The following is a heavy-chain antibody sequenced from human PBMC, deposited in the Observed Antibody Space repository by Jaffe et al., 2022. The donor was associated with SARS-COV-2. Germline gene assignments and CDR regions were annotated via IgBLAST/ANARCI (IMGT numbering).Heavy chain of an antibody. D-gene: IGHD6-19*01. CDR2: IYTSGST. V-gene: IGHV4-61*02. CDR1: GGSISSGSYY. CDR3: ASYPYSSGWYGDDAFDI. Sequence: QVQLQESGPGLVKPSQTLSLTCTVSGGSISSGSYYWSWIRQPAGKGLEWIGRIYTSGSTNYNPSLKSRVTISVDTSKNQFSLKLSSVTAADTAVYYCASYPYSSGWYGDDAFDIWGQGTMVTVSS. J-gene: IGHJ3*02.